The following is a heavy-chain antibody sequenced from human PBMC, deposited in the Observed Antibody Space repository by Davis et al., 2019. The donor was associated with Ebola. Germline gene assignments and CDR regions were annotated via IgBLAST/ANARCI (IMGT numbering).Heavy chain of an antibody. D-gene: IGHD3-10*01. V-gene: IGHV4-39*07. CDR1: GGSISSSSYY. CDR2: IYYSGST. J-gene: IGHJ4*02. Sequence: MPGGSLRLSCTVSGGSISSSSYYWGWIRQPPGKGLEWIGSIYYSGSTYYNPSLKSRVTISVDTSKNQFSLKLSSVTAADTAVYYCARIRITMVRGVIYPSYFDYWGQGTLVTVSS. CDR3: ARIRITMVRGVIYPSYFDY.